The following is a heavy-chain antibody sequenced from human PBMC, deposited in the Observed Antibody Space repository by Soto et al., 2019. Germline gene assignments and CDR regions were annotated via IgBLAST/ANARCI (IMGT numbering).Heavy chain of an antibody. CDR2: IYYSGST. D-gene: IGHD3-10*01. Sequence: LXLTFTVSVGSMSISSYDWGWIRQPPGKGLEWIGSIYYSGSTYYNPSLKSRVAISVDTSKNQFSLKLSSVTAADTAVYYCARISGWFDPWGQGTLVTVSS. J-gene: IGHJ5*02. CDR3: ARISGWFDP. V-gene: IGHV4-39*01. CDR1: VGSMSISSYD.